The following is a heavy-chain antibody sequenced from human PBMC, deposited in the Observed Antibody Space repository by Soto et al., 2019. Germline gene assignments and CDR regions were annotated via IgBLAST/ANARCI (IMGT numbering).Heavy chain of an antibody. Sequence: PSETLSLTCTVSGGSMSSTSYFWGWLRQPPGKGLEWIASIFYSGTTYYNPSLKSRVTISVDTSKNQFSLKLTSVTAADTAVYYCARDKITGLFDYWGQGTLVTVSS. D-gene: IGHD2-8*02. V-gene: IGHV4-39*02. CDR3: ARDKITGLFDY. J-gene: IGHJ4*02. CDR2: IFYSGTT. CDR1: GGSMSSTSYF.